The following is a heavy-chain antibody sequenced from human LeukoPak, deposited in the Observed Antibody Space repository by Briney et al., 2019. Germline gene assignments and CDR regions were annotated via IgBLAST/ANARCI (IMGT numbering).Heavy chain of an antibody. V-gene: IGHV4-4*07. CDR2: IYTSGST. J-gene: IGHJ4*02. D-gene: IGHD6-6*01. CDR1: GGSISSYY. CDR3: AKGSDHSSSSGFDY. Sequence: SETLSLTCTVSGGSISSYYWSWIRQPAWKGLEWIGRIYTSGSTNYNPSLKSRVTMSVDTSKNQFSLKLSSVTAADTAVYYCAKGSDHSSSSGFDYWGQGTLVTVSS.